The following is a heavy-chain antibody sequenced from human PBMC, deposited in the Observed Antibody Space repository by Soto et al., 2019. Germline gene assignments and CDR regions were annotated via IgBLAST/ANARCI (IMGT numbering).Heavy chain of an antibody. D-gene: IGHD3-22*01. CDR3: AKAFYERSGYYPSGMDV. J-gene: IGHJ6*02. Sequence: GGSLRPSCEASGFRFSRYALSWVRQAPGEGLEWVSAISGSGGSTYYADSVKGRFTISRDNSKNTLYLQMNSLRAEDTAVYYCAKAFYERSGYYPSGMDVWGQGTTVTVSS. V-gene: IGHV3-23*01. CDR1: GFRFSRYA. CDR2: ISGSGGST.